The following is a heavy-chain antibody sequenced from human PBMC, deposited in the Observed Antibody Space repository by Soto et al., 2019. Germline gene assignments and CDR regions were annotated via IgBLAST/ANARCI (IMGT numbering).Heavy chain of an antibody. CDR1: GFTFNTYA. CDR3: AKGGRLGVQGMAYFNL. V-gene: IGHV3-30*04. Sequence: QVQLLESGGGVVQPGRSLRLSCAASGFTFNTYAMHWVRQAPGKGLEWVAGITPDGTEQYYADSVKGRFTISRDNSKNTRYLQMTSLGLEDMSIYHCAKGGRLGVQGMAYFNLWGRGTLVTLSS. J-gene: IGHJ2*01. D-gene: IGHD3-16*01. CDR2: ITPDGTEQ.